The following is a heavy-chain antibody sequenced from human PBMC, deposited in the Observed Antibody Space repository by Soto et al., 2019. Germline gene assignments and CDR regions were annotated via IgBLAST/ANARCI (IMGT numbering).Heavy chain of an antibody. V-gene: IGHV3-23*01. D-gene: IGHD3-9*01. CDR2: ISGSGGST. CDR1: GFTFSSYS. CDR3: ARAHPRGRYFDWLIFPLGY. Sequence: PGGSLRLSCAASGFTFSSYSMSWVRQAPGKGLEWVSAISGSGGSTYYADSVKGRFTISRDNSKNTLYLQMNSLRAEDTALYYCARAHPRGRYFDWLIFPLGYWGRGALVTVSS. J-gene: IGHJ4*02.